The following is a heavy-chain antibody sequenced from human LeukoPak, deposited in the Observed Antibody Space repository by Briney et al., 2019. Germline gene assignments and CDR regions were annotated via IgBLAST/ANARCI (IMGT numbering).Heavy chain of an antibody. CDR1: GFTFSRDW. CDR2: IKYDGSTT. Sequence: PGGSLRLSCAASGFTFSRDWMHWVRQAPGKGLVWVARIKYDGSTTNSADSVEGRFTISRDNAKNTVYLQMNSLRAEDTAVYYCARHLEKDFWTGIYKDYYYYYMDVWGKGTTVTVSS. CDR3: ARHLEKDFWTGIYKDYYYYYMDV. V-gene: IGHV3-74*01. D-gene: IGHD3/OR15-3a*01. J-gene: IGHJ6*03.